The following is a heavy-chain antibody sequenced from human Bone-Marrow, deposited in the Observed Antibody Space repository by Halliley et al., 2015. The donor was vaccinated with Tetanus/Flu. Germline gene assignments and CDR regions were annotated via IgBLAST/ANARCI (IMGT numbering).Heavy chain of an antibody. CDR2: ISDGSNYT. CDR1: GFNFSSYK. V-gene: IGHV3-21*01. Sequence: SLRLSCAASGFNFSSYKINWVRQAPGKGLEWVSSISDGSNYTDYADSVKGRFTISRDNAGNSLYLQMSSLRAEDTALYYCARYGGGGRYYFGFWGQGILVAVSS. D-gene: IGHD3-16*01. CDR3: ARYGGGGRYYFGF. J-gene: IGHJ4*02.